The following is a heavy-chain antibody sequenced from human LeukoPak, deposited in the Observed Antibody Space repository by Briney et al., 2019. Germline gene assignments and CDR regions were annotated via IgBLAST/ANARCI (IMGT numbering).Heavy chain of an antibody. CDR3: ARVVEDVTD. D-gene: IGHD3-16*01. CDR1: GGSFSGYY. J-gene: IGHJ4*02. CDR2: INHSGST. Sequence: PSETLSLTCAVHGGSFSGYYWSWIRQPPGKGLEWIGEINHSGSTNYNPSLKSRVTISVDTSKNQFSLKLSSVTAADTAVYYCARVVEDVTDWGQGTLVTVSS. V-gene: IGHV4-34*01.